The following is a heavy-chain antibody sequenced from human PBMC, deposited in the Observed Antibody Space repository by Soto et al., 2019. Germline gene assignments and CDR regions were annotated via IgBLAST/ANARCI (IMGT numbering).Heavy chain of an antibody. CDR3: AKDLSGSIPMEDAFDI. D-gene: IGHD3-10*01. CDR1: GFTFSSYA. J-gene: IGHJ3*02. V-gene: IGHV3-23*01. Sequence: GESLKISCAASGFTFSSYAMSWVRQAPGKGLEWVSAISGSGGSTYYADSVKGRFTISRDNSKNTLYLQMNSLRAEDTAVYYCAKDLSGSIPMEDAFDIWGQGTMVTVSS. CDR2: ISGSGGST.